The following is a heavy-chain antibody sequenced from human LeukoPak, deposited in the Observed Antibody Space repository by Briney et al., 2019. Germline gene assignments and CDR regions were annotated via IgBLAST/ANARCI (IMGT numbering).Heavy chain of an antibody. CDR1: GYTFTSYG. Sequence: ASVKVSCKASGYTFTSYGISWVRQAPGQGLEWMGWISAYSGNTNYAQKLQGRVTMTTDTSTSTAYMELRSLRSDDTAVYYCARDLTTTFDIVVVVGDYYYGMDVWGKGTTVTVSS. D-gene: IGHD2-15*01. V-gene: IGHV1-18*04. J-gene: IGHJ6*04. CDR3: ARDLTTTFDIVVVVGDYYYGMDV. CDR2: ISAYSGNT.